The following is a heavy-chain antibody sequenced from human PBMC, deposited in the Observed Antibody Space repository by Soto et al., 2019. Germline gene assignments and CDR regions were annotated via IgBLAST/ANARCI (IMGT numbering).Heavy chain of an antibody. J-gene: IGHJ4*02. V-gene: IGHV3-30*18. CDR1: GFTFSSYG. CDR3: AKDFDEDIVVVVAATLAY. Sequence: QVQLVESGGGVVQPGRSLRLSCAAYGFTFSSYGMHWVRQAPGKGLEWVAVISYDGSNKYYADSVKGRFTISRDNSKNTLYLQMNSLRAEDTAVYYCAKDFDEDIVVVVAATLAYWGQGTLVTVSS. D-gene: IGHD2-15*01. CDR2: ISYDGSNK.